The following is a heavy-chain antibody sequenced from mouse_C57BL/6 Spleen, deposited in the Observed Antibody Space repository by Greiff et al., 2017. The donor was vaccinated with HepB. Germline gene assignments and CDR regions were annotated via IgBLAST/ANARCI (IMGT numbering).Heavy chain of an antibody. V-gene: IGHV5-6*01. CDR1: GFTFSSYG. D-gene: IGHD2-1*01. Sequence: EVQGVESGGDLVKPGGSLKLSCAASGFTFSSYGMSWVRQTPDKRLEWVATISSGGSYTYYPDSVKGRFTISRDNAKNTLYLQMSSLKSEDTAMYYCARHVSTMLGYFDYWGQGTTLTVSS. CDR2: ISSGGSYT. CDR3: ARHVSTMLGYFDY. J-gene: IGHJ2*01.